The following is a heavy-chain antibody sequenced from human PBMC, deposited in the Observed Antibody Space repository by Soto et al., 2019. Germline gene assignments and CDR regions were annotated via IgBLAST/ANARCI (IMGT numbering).Heavy chain of an antibody. CDR1: GFTFSNYW. Sequence: EVQLVESGGGLVQPGGSLRLSCAASGFTFSNYWMHWVRQAPGTGLVWVSRINSDGGTTIYADSVKGRFTISRDNAKNTLFLQMNSLRAEDTAVYYCAREEDSGAWQYEYWGQGTLVTVSS. V-gene: IGHV3-74*01. D-gene: IGHD6-19*01. CDR3: AREEDSGAWQYEY. CDR2: INSDGGTT. J-gene: IGHJ4*02.